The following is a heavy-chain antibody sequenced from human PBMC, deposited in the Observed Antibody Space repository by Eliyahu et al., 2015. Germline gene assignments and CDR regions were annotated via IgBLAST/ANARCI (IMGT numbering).Heavy chain of an antibody. V-gene: IGHV3-30*19. D-gene: IGHD1-7*01. J-gene: IGHJ4*02. CDR3: ARDRARPGTSPDY. CDR1: GFTFSSHG. Sequence: QVQLVESGGGVAQPGRSLRLSCAASGFTFSSHGMHWVRQAPGQGLEWVAVIFYDGRTQYYAEAVKGRFSTSRDNSKNTLDLQMNSLTAADTAVYYCARDRARPGTSPDYWGQGTLVTVSS. CDR2: IFYDGRTQ.